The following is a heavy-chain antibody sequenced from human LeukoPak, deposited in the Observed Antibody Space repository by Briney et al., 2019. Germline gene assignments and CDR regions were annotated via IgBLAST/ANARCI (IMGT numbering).Heavy chain of an antibody. Sequence: SETLSLTCAVYGGSFSGYYWSWIRQPPGKGLEWLGEINHSGSTNYNPSLKSRVTISVDTSKNQFSLKLSSVTAADTAVYYCARGRGGRYFDRFSYYYYYGMDVWGQGTTVTASS. CDR1: GGSFSGYY. D-gene: IGHD3-9*01. CDR3: ARGRGGRYFDRFSYYYYYGMDV. J-gene: IGHJ6*02. CDR2: INHSGST. V-gene: IGHV4-34*01.